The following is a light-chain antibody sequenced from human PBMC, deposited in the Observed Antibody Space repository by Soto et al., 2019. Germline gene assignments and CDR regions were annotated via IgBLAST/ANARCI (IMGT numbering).Light chain of an antibody. CDR3: QQYNNWPPT. CDR1: QSVSNT. CDR2: GAS. V-gene: IGKV3-15*01. Sequence: ETVMTQSPTTLSVSPGERATLSCRASQSVSNTLAWYQQKPGQAPRLLIHGASTRATGISARFSGSGSGTEFTLTISSLQSEDFAVYYCQQYNNWPPTFGQGTKVEIK. J-gene: IGKJ1*01.